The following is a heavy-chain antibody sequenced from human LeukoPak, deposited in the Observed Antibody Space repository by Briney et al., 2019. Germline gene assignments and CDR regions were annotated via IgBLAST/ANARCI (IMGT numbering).Heavy chain of an antibody. Sequence: PGGSLRLSCSASGFTFSSYAMYWVRQAPGKGLEYVSGISSKGGSTYYADSVKGRFTISRDNSKNTLYLQMSSLRAEDTAVYYCVKITSSSGGDYWGQGTLVTVSS. D-gene: IGHD6-19*01. CDR1: GFTFSSYA. CDR3: VKITSSSGGDY. J-gene: IGHJ4*02. CDR2: ISSKGGST. V-gene: IGHV3-64D*09.